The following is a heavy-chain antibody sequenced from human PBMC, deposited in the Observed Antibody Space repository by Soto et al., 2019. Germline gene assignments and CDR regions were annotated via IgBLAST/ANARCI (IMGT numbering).Heavy chain of an antibody. D-gene: IGHD3-22*01. CDR2: ISGSGGST. CDR3: AKGGYHRYYYYYMDV. V-gene: IGHV3-23*01. J-gene: IGHJ6*03. CDR1: GFTFISYA. Sequence: EVQLLESGGGLVQPGGSLRLSCAASGFTFISYAMSWVRQAPGKGLEWVSAISGSGGSTYYADSVKGRFTISRDNSKNTLYLQMNSLRAEDTAVYYCAKGGYHRYYYYYMDVWGKGTTVTVSS.